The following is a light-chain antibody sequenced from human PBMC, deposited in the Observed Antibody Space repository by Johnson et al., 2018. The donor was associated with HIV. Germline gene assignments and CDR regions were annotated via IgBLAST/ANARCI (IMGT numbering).Light chain of an antibody. CDR3: GTWDSSLRVGF. CDR2: DNN. Sequence: QSVLTQPPSVSAAPGQKVTISCSGSSSNIGNNYVSWYQQLPGTAPKLLIYDNNNQPSGIPDRFSGSKSGTSATLGITGLQTGDEADYYCGTWDSSLRVGFFGTGTKVTVL. J-gene: IGLJ1*01. CDR1: SSNIGNNY. V-gene: IGLV1-51*01.